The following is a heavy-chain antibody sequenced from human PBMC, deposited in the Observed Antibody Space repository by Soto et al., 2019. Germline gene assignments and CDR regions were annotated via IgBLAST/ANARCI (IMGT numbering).Heavy chain of an antibody. Sequence: GGSLRLSCAASGFTFSSYAMSWVRQAPGKGLEWVSGISSNVVTTYYADSVKGRFTISRDNSKSTLYLQLNNLRAEDRALFFCAIFFWGTVPTDFASLGLEALLPVSAGM. CDR2: ISSNVVTT. CDR3: AIFFWGTVPTDFASLGLEALLPVSAGM. J-gene: IGHJ6*01. CDR1: GFTFSSYA. D-gene: IGHD4-17*01. V-gene: IGHV3-23*01.